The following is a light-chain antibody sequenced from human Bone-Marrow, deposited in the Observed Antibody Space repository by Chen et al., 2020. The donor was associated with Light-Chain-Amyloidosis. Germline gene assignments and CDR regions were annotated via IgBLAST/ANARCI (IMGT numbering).Light chain of an antibody. CDR1: NIGSTS. V-gene: IGLV3-21*02. CDR2: DDS. CDR3: QVWDRSSDRPV. J-gene: IGLJ3*02. Sequence: SYVLTQPSSASAAPGQTATIACGGNNIGSTSVHWYQQTPGQAPLLVGYDDSDRPSGIPERLSGCNSGNTATLTISRVEAGDEADYYCQVWDRSSDRPVFGGGTKLTVL.